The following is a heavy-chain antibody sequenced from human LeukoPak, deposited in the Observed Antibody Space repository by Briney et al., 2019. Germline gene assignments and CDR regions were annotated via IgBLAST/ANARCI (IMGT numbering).Heavy chain of an antibody. D-gene: IGHD6-19*01. J-gene: IGHJ4*02. Sequence: GGSLRLSCAGSGFIFNNYAMHWVRQPPGKGLEWVSGISWNSGSIDYADSVKGRFTISRDNAKNSLYLQMNSLRVEDTAFYYCAKDNRRHYTSGPNPDSLHWGQGALLTVSS. CDR2: ISWNSGSI. CDR1: GFIFNNYA. CDR3: AKDNRRHYTSGPNPDSLH. V-gene: IGHV3-9*01.